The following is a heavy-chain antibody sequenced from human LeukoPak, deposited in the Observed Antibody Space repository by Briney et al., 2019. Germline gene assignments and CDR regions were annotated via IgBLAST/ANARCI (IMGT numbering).Heavy chain of an antibody. J-gene: IGHJ3*02. Sequence: SETLSLTCTVSGGSISSYYWSWIRQPPGKGLGWIGYIYYSGSTNYNPSLKGRVTISVDTSKNQFSLKLSSVTAADTAVYYCVRDLGELLEDAFDIWGQGTMVTVSS. CDR3: VRDLGELLEDAFDI. CDR1: GGSISSYY. D-gene: IGHD1-26*01. V-gene: IGHV4-59*01. CDR2: IYYSGST.